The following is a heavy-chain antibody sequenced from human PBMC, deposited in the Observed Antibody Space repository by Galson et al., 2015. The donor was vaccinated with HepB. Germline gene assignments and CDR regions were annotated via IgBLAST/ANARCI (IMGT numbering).Heavy chain of an antibody. J-gene: IGHJ6*02. CDR1: GNSFTRYW. V-gene: IGHV5-51*01. CDR2: IYAGDSDT. CDR3: GTVGRGGLGYKYYGIDV. D-gene: IGHD3-10*01. Sequence: QSGAEVKKPGESLKISCKGSGNSFTRYWIAWVRQMPGKGLEWMGIIYAGDSDTRYSPSFQGQVTISADKSISTAYLQWSSLKASDTAMYYCGTVGRGGLGYKYYGIDVWGPGTTVTVSS.